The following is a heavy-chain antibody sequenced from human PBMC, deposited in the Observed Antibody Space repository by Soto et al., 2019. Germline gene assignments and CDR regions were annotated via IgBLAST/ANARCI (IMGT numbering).Heavy chain of an antibody. CDR3: ARSTYYDILTGSYYYYAMDV. CDR1: GITVGSNY. J-gene: IGHJ6*02. D-gene: IGHD3-9*01. Sequence: GGSLRLSCAASGITVGSNYMSWVRQAPGKGLEWVSVIYSEGTPYYADSVKGRFTISRENSNNTLYLHMNNLRAEDTAVYYCARSTYYDILTGSYYYYAMDVWGQGTTVTAP. CDR2: IYSEGTP. V-gene: IGHV3-53*01.